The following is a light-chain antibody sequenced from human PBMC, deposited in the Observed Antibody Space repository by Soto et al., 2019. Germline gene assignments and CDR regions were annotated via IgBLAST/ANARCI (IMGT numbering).Light chain of an antibody. CDR3: QQSDSHPT. V-gene: IGKV1-39*01. CDR1: QNIKVH. J-gene: IGKJ2*01. Sequence: DIQMTQSPSSLSASVGDTVTITCRASQNIKVHLNWYQQKPGKAPYLLIYATSGLQSGFPSRFSGGGSGTDFTLTISSLQPEDFATYYCQQSDSHPTFGQGTKLEIK. CDR2: ATS.